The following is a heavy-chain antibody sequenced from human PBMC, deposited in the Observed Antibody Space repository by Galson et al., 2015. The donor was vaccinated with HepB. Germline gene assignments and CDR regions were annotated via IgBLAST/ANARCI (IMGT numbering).Heavy chain of an antibody. V-gene: IGHV3-21*01. CDR2: ISSSSSYI. D-gene: IGHD3-9*01. Sequence: TFSSYSMNWVRQAPGKGLEWVSSISSSSSYIYYADSVKGRFTISRDNAKNSLYLQMNSLRAEDTAVYYCVRGDILTGPYFDYWGQGTLVTVSS. CDR3: VRGDILTGPYFDY. CDR1: TFSSYS. J-gene: IGHJ4*02.